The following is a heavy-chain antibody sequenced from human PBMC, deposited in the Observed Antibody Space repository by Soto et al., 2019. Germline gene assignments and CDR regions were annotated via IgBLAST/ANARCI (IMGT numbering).Heavy chain of an antibody. D-gene: IGHD1-26*01. Sequence: SSETLSLTCTVSGGSISSYYWSWIRQPPGKGLEWIGYIYYSGSTNYNPSLKSRVTISVDTSKNQFSLKLSSVTAADTAVYYCASSAKGGSYFDWSWFDPWGQGTLVTVSS. J-gene: IGHJ5*02. CDR2: IYYSGST. CDR3: ASSAKGGSYFDWSWFDP. V-gene: IGHV4-59*01. CDR1: GGSISSYY.